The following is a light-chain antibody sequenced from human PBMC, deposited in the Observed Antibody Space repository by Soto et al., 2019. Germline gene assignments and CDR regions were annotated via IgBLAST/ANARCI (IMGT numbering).Light chain of an antibody. CDR1: QAINNY. CDR2: AAS. J-gene: IGKJ4*01. Sequence: DIQMTQSPSSLSASVGDRVTITCRASQAINNYLAWYQQKPWKVPTLLISAASTLQSGVPSRFSGSGSGTDFPLTIRSLQPEDVATYYCQTFNAVPTVGGGTKEE. CDR3: QTFNAVPT. V-gene: IGKV1-27*01.